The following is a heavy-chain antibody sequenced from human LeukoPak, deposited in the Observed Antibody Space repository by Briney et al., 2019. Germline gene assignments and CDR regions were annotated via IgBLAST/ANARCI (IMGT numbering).Heavy chain of an antibody. CDR1: GGSISSSSYY. V-gene: IGHV4-39*07. Sequence: SETLSLTCTVSGGSISSSSYYWGWIRQPPGKGLEWIGSIYYSGSTYYNPSLKSRVTISVDTSKNQFSLKLSSVTAADTAVYYCARSRYTIFGVANLFDYWGQGTLVTVSS. CDR3: ARSRYTIFGVANLFDY. J-gene: IGHJ4*02. D-gene: IGHD3-3*01. CDR2: IYYSGST.